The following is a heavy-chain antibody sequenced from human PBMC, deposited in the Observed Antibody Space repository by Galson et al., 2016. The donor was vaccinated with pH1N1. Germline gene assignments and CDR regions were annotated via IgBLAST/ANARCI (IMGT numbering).Heavy chain of an antibody. CDR3: AKENGGCEY. Sequence: SLRLSCAASGFTFSRYYMTWVRQAPGKGLEWVANIKQDGSEKNYVDSVKGRITISRDNAKNSVYLQMNSLRAEDTAVYYCAKENGGCEYWGQGTLVTVSS. CDR1: GFTFSRYY. CDR2: IKQDGSEK. V-gene: IGHV3-7*01. D-gene: IGHD7-27*01. J-gene: IGHJ4*02.